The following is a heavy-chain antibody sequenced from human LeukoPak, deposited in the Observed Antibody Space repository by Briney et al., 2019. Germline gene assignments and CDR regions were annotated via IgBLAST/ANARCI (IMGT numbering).Heavy chain of an antibody. D-gene: IGHD2-15*01. CDR1: GGSMYDYY. V-gene: IGHV4-59*01. CDR3: ARVRLSGVIDY. J-gene: IGHJ4*02. Sequence: PSETLSLSCTVSGGSMYDYYWSWIRQPPVKGLEWIGHIHYNGRTNYNPSLEGPATISIDMYNNQLSLNLSYVPAADTAVYYCARVRLSGVIDYWGQGTLVTVSS. CDR2: IHYNGRT.